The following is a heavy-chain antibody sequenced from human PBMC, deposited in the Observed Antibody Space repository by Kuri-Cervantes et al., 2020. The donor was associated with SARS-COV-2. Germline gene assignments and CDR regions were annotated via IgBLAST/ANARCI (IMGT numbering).Heavy chain of an antibody. V-gene: IGHV3-30*02. CDR2: IWFGGTNK. D-gene: IGHD1-1*01. CDR3: AKERFATGAYFGGGLDF. CDR1: GFNFATYG. Sequence: GGSLRLSCAASGFNFATYGMHWVRQAPGKGLERVALIWFGGTNKYYADSVKGRFTISRDNSRNTLYLQMNSLRGDDTAVYYCAKERFATGAYFGGGLDFWGQGTLVTVSS. J-gene: IGHJ4*02.